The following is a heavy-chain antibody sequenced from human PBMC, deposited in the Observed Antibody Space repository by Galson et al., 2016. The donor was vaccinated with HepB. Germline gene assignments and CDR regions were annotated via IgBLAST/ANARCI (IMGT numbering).Heavy chain of an antibody. J-gene: IGHJ6*04. Sequence: SVKVSCKASGYTFTGDYIHWVRQAPGQGVEWMGWINPNSGDTTYAQKFQDWVTMTRDTSISTAHMELRRLRSGDTAVYSCAREGVRGGRNYGMDVWGKGTTVTVSS. V-gene: IGHV1-2*04. D-gene: IGHD3-10*01. CDR1: GYTFTGDY. CDR3: AREGVRGGRNYGMDV. CDR2: INPNSGDT.